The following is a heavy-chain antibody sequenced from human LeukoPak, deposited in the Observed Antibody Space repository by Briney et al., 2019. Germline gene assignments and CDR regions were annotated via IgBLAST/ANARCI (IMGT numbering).Heavy chain of an antibody. Sequence: GGSLRLSCSASGFTFSSYAMNWVRQAPGKGLEYVSAISSNGGSTYYADSVKGRFTISRDNSKNTLYLQMSSLRAEDTAVYYCVIRGYSAAKLDAYWGQGTLVTVSS. CDR2: ISSNGGST. D-gene: IGHD5-12*01. V-gene: IGHV3-64D*06. CDR1: GFTFSSYA. J-gene: IGHJ4*02. CDR3: VIRGYSAAKLDAY.